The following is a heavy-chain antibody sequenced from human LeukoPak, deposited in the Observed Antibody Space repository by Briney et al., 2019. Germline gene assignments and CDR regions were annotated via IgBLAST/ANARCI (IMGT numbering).Heavy chain of an antibody. Sequence: SETLSLTCTVSGGSISSGYYYWSWIRQPPGKGLEWIGYIYYSGSTYYNPSLKSRVTISVDTSKNQFSLKLSSVTAADTAVYYCARDVGIVVVPAASKRFDYWGQGTLVTVSS. D-gene: IGHD2-2*01. CDR3: ARDVGIVVVPAASKRFDY. J-gene: IGHJ4*02. V-gene: IGHV4-30-4*01. CDR1: GGSISSGYYY. CDR2: IYYSGST.